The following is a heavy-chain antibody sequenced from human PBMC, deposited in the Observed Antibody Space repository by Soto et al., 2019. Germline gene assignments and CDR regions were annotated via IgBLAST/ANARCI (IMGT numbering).Heavy chain of an antibody. Sequence: QPGGSLRLSCAASDFDFRSYGIHWVRQAPGKGLEWVAASSYDGRETFYADSAKGRFTVSKEMSKNTAFLQMNALRHEDTAVYFCARDSGWPILNFDNWGQGTPVTVSS. CDR2: SSYDGRET. J-gene: IGHJ4*02. V-gene: IGHV3-30*03. CDR1: DFDFRSYG. CDR3: ARDSGWPILNFDN. D-gene: IGHD3-10*01.